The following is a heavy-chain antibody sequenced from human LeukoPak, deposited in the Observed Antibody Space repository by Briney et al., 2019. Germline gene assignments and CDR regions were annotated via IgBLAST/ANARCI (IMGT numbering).Heavy chain of an antibody. D-gene: IGHD6-19*01. CDR3: AKVMTIAVAGHYYYMDV. Sequence: GGTLRLSCAASGFTFSSYGMSWVHQAPGRGLEWVSAISGSGGSTYYADSVKGRFTISRDNSKNTLYLQMNSLRAEDTTVYYCAKVMTIAVAGHYYYMDVWGKGTTVTISS. CDR1: GFTFSSYG. V-gene: IGHV3-23*01. J-gene: IGHJ6*03. CDR2: ISGSGGST.